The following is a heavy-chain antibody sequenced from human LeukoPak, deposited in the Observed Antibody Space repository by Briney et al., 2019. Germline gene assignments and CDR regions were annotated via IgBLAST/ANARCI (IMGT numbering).Heavy chain of an antibody. CDR1: GFTFSDYY. V-gene: IGHV3-11*04. CDR3: ARDAVRYDSSGYYYY. Sequence: GGSLRLSCAASGFTFSDYYMSWIRQAPGKGLEGVSYISSSGSTIYYADSVKGRFTISRDNAQNSLYLQMNSLRAEDTAVYYCARDAVRYDSSGYYYYWGQGTLVTVSS. CDR2: ISSSGSTI. D-gene: IGHD3-22*01. J-gene: IGHJ4*02.